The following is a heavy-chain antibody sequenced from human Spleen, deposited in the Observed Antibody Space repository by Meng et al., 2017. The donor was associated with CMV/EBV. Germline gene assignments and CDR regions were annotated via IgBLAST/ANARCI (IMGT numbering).Heavy chain of an antibody. V-gene: IGHV3-9*01. CDR3: AKGRTSVTSPFDY. Sequence: SLKISCAASGFTFDDYAMHWVRQAPGKGLEWVSGISWNSGSIGYADSVKGRFTISRDNSKNTLYLQMNSLRAEDTAVYYCAKGRTSVTSPFDYWGQGTLVTVSS. CDR1: GFTFDDYA. D-gene: IGHD4-17*01. J-gene: IGHJ4*02. CDR2: ISWNSGSI.